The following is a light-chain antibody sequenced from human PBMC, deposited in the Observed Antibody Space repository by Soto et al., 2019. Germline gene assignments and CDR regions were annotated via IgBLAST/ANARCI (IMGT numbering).Light chain of an antibody. CDR1: QSVRSY. CDR2: DAS. J-gene: IGKJ1*01. V-gene: IGKV3-11*01. CDR3: QQRSKWPPT. Sequence: EIVLTQSPATLSLPAGERSTLSCMASQSVRSYLGWYQQKPGQAPRLLIYDASNRATGIPARFSGSGSGTDFTLTISSLEPEDFAVYYCQQRSKWPPTFGQGTKVDIK.